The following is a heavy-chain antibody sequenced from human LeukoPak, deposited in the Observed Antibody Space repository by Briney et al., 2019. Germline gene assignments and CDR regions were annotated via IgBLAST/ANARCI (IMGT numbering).Heavy chain of an antibody. CDR1: GFTFSSYA. D-gene: IGHD6-19*01. Sequence: GGSLRLSCAASGFTFSSYAMHWVRQAPGKGLEWVAVISYDGSNKYYADSVKGRFTISRDNSKNTLYLQMNSLRAEDTAVYYCAKGRDSVAVAAPEGYWGQGTLVTVSS. CDR2: ISYDGSNK. V-gene: IGHV3-30-3*01. CDR3: AKGRDSVAVAAPEGY. J-gene: IGHJ4*02.